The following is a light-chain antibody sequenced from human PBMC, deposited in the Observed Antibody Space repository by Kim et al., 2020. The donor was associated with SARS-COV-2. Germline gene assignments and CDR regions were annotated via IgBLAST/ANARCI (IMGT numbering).Light chain of an antibody. CDR1: SSDVGGYNY. J-gene: IGLJ3*02. CDR3: CSYAGSYTLV. Sequence: QSALTQPRSVSGSPGQSVTISCTGTSSDVGGYNYVSWYQQHPGKAPKLMIYDVSKRRSGVPDRFSGSKSGNTASLTISGLQAEDEVDYYCCSYAGSYTLVFGGGTQLTVL. CDR2: DVS. V-gene: IGLV2-11*01.